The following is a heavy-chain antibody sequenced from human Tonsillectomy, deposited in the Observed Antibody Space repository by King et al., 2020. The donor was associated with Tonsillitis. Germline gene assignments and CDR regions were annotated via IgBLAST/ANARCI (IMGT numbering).Heavy chain of an antibody. Sequence: QVQLQESGPGLVEPSETLSLTCSVSGGSMSSYYWSWIRQPPGKGLEWIGYIYYSGSTNYNPSLKSRVTISVDTSKSQFSLKLSSVTAADTAVYYCARVTIFGGDPYYYYMDVWGKGATVIVSS. CDR1: GGSMSSYY. CDR3: ARVTIFGGDPYYYYMDV. CDR2: IYYSGST. J-gene: IGHJ6*03. D-gene: IGHD3-3*01. V-gene: IGHV4-59*01.